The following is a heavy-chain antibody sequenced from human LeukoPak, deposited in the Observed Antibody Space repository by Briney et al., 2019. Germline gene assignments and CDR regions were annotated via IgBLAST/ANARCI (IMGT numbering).Heavy chain of an antibody. D-gene: IGHD6-19*01. J-gene: IGHJ2*01. CDR3: ARDREWLIPGYFDL. Sequence: SETLSLTCAVYGGSFSGYYWSWIRQSAGKGLEWIGRIYKNGGTYYNPSLKSRVTMSVDTSKNQFSLKLNSVTAADTALYYCARDREWLIPGYFDLWGRGSLVTVSS. CDR2: IYKNGGT. CDR1: GGSFSGYY. V-gene: IGHV4-4*07.